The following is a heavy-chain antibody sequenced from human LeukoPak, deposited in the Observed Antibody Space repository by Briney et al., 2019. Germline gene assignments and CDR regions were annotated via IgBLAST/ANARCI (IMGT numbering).Heavy chain of an antibody. D-gene: IGHD3-22*01. J-gene: IGHJ4*02. CDR2: ISAYNGNT. CDR3: ARDFSYYYDSSGYPCFDY. V-gene: IGHV1-18*01. Sequence: ASVKVSCKASGYTFTSYGISWVRQAPGQGLEWMGWISAYNGNTNYAQKLQGRVTMTTDTSTSTAYMELRSLRSDDTAVYYCARDFSYYYDSSGYPCFDYWGQGALVTVSS. CDR1: GYTFTSYG.